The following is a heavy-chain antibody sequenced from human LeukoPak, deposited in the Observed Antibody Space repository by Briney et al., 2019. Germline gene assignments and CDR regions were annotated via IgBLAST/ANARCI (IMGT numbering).Heavy chain of an antibody. V-gene: IGHV4-38-2*02. Sequence: SETLSLTCTVSGYSISSGYYWGWIRQPPGKGLEWIATIYPSGSTSYNPSLKSRVTISLDTSKNQFSLKLNSVTAADTAVYFCAERSAYESLFDYWGQGTLVTVSS. J-gene: IGHJ4*02. D-gene: IGHD5-12*01. CDR2: IYPSGST. CDR3: AERSAYESLFDY. CDR1: GYSISSGYY.